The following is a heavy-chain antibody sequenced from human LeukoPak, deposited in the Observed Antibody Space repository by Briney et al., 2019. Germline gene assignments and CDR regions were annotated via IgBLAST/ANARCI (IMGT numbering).Heavy chain of an antibody. CDR1: GYTFTGYY. J-gene: IGHJ4*02. V-gene: IGHV1-2*02. D-gene: IGHD3-22*01. CDR3: ARGGNALYYDSSGYYRAQRYYFDY. Sequence: ASVKVSCKASGYTFTGYYMHWVRQAPGQGLEWMGWINPNSGGTNYAQKFQGRVTMTRDTSISTAYTELSRLRSDDTAVYYCARGGNALYYDSSGYYRAQRYYFDYWGQGTLVTVSS. CDR2: INPNSGGT.